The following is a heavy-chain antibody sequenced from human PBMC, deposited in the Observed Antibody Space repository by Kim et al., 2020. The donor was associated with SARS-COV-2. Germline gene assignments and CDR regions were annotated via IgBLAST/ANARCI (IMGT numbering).Heavy chain of an antibody. Sequence: GGSLRLSCAASGFTFRNYAMDWVRQAPGKGLEWVSAISGSGWRTYYADSVKGRFTISRDNSKNMLYLQVNSLRDDDTAVYYCAKDRATNGNDLWGSFDSWGQGTLVTVSS. J-gene: IGHJ4*02. D-gene: IGHD1-1*01. V-gene: IGHV3-23*01. CDR3: AKDRATNGNDLWGSFDS. CDR1: GFTFRNYA. CDR2: ISGSGWRT.